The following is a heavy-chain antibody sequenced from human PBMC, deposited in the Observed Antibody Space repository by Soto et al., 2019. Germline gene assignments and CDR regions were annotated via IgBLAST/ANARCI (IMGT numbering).Heavy chain of an antibody. J-gene: IGHJ4*02. CDR3: ATTPDSSSWIDYFDY. CDR2: FDPEDGET. V-gene: IGHV1-24*01. CDR1: GYTLTELS. D-gene: IGHD6-13*01. Sequence: QVQLVQSGAEVKKPGASVKVSCKVSGYTLTELSMHWVRQAPGKGLEWMGGFDPEDGETIYAQKFQGRVTMTEDTSTDTAYRELSRLRSEDTAVYYCATTPDSSSWIDYFDYWGQGTLVTVSS.